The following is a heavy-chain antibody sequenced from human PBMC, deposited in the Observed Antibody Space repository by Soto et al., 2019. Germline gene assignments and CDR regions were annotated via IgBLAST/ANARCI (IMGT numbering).Heavy chain of an antibody. CDR1: GFTFSSYA. CDR3: AKDGDPGIAVAGTNY. CDR2: ISGSGGST. V-gene: IGHV3-23*01. D-gene: IGHD6-19*01. Sequence: GGSLRLSCAASGFTFSSYAMSWVRQAPGKGLEWVSAISGSGGSTYYADSVKGRFTISRDNSKNTLYLQMNSLRADDTAVYYCAKDGDPGIAVAGTNYWGQGTLVTVSS. J-gene: IGHJ4*02.